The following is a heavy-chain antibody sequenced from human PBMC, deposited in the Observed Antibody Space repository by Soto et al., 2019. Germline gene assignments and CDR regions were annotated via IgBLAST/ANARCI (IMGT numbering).Heavy chain of an antibody. Sequence: SETLSLTCTVSGVSISSSSYYWGWIRQPPGKGLEWIGSIYYSGSTNYNPSLKSRVTISVDTSKNQFSLKLSSVTAADTAVYYCARTDPYYDILTGYFDYWGQGTLVTSPQ. V-gene: IGHV4-39*01. CDR1: GVSISSSSYY. CDR3: ARTDPYYDILTGYFDY. J-gene: IGHJ4*02. D-gene: IGHD3-9*01. CDR2: IYYSGST.